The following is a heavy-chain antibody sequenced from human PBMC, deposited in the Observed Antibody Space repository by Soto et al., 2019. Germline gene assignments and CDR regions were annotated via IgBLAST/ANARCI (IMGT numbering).Heavy chain of an antibody. CDR1: GDSIISSDFY. J-gene: IGHJ5*02. Sequence: ETLSLTCTVSGDSIISSDFYWGWVRQPPGKGLEWIGSIFYLGSSYYNPSLKSRVTMSVDTSKNQFSLRLRSVTAADTAFYFCARNSLQLRKNNWFDTWGQGIMVTVSS. CDR3: ARNSLQLRKNNWFDT. CDR2: IFYLGSS. D-gene: IGHD1-1*01. V-gene: IGHV4-39*01.